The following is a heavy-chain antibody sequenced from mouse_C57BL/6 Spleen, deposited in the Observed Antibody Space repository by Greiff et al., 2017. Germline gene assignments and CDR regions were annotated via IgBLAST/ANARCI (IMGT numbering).Heavy chain of an antibody. D-gene: IGHD1-1*01. CDR1: GFTFSSYA. CDR3: ARDQDYGSIYDAKDY. J-gene: IGHJ4*01. Sequence: VHLVESGGGLVKPGGSLKLSCAASGFTFSSYAMSWVRQTPEQRLEWVATISDGGSYTYYPDNVKGRFTISRDNAKNNLYLQMSHLKSEDTAMYYCARDQDYGSIYDAKDYWGQGTSVTVSS. V-gene: IGHV5-4*01. CDR2: ISDGGSYT.